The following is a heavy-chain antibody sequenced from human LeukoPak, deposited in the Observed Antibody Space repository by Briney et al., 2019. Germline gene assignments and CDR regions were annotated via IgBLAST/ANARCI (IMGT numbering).Heavy chain of an antibody. CDR2: ISAYNGNT. Sequence: ASVKVSCKASGYTFTNYGISWVRQAPGQGLEWMGWISAYNGNTNYAQKLQGRVTMTTDTSTSTAYMELRSLRSDDTAVYYCARDRRDYYYSSGYYSFFLFWGQGTLVTVSS. CDR1: GYTFTNYG. J-gene: IGHJ4*02. V-gene: IGHV1-18*01. CDR3: ARDRRDYYYSSGYYSFFLF. D-gene: IGHD3-22*01.